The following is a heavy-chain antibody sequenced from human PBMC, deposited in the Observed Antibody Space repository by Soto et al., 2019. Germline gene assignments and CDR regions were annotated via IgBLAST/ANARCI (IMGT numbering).Heavy chain of an antibody. CDR3: ARALLRWGVGYYYYYGMDV. V-gene: IGHV4-31*03. CDR2: IYYSGST. D-gene: IGHD4-17*01. CDR1: GGSISSGGYY. Sequence: PSETLSLTCTVSGGSISSGGYYWSWIRQHPGKGLEWIGYIYYSGSTYYNPSLKSRVTISVDTSKNQFSLKLSSVTAADTAVYYCARALLRWGVGYYYYYGMDVWGQGTTVTVSS. J-gene: IGHJ6*02.